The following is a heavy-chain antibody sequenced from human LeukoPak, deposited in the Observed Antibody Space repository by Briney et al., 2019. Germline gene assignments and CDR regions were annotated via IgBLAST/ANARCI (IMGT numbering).Heavy chain of an antibody. CDR2: INHSGST. D-gene: IGHD2-15*01. CDR3: ARAPYYCSGGSCYSGGADY. CDR1: GGSFSGYY. V-gene: IGHV4-34*01. Sequence: PSETLSLTCAVYGGSFSGYYWSWVRQPPGKGLEWIGEINHSGSTNYNRSLKSRVTISVDTSKNQFSLKLSSVTAADTAVYYCARAPYYCSGGSCYSGGADYWGQGTLVTVSS. J-gene: IGHJ4*02.